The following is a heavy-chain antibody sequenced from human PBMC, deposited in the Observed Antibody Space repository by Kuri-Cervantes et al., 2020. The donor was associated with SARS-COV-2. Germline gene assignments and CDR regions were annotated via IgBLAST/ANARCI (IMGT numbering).Heavy chain of an antibody. V-gene: IGHV4-4*07. CDR2: IYTSGST. D-gene: IGHD6-19*01. J-gene: IGHJ4*02. CDR1: GGSISSYY. Sequence: SETLSLTCTVSGGSISSYYWSWIRQPAGKGLEWIGRIYTSGSTNYNPSLESRVTISVDTSKNQFSLKLSSVTAADTAVYYCARAPSRGQWLVKYYFDYWGQGTLVTVSS. CDR3: ARAPSRGQWLVKYYFDY.